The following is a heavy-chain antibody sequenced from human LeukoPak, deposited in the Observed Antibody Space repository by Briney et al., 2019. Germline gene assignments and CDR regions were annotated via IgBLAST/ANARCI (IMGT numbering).Heavy chain of an antibody. J-gene: IGHJ6*03. CDR2: INHSGST. D-gene: IGHD2-15*01. Sequence: SETLSLTCAVYGGSCIGYYWSWIRQPPGKGMEWIGEINHSGSTNYNPSLKSRVTISEDTSKNQFSLKLSSVTAADTAVYYCARGRRLVVLVAAIPSMDVWGKGTTVTVSS. V-gene: IGHV4-34*01. CDR1: GGSCIGYY. CDR3: ARGRRLVVLVAAIPSMDV.